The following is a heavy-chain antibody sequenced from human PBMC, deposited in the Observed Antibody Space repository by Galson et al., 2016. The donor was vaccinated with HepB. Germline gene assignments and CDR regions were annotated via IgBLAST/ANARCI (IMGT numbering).Heavy chain of an antibody. J-gene: IGHJ4*02. CDR3: ATPRGYSYGYWADTTTDY. CDR2: ISGSGGNT. CDR1: GFTFSSYA. Sequence: SLRLSCAASGFTFSSYAMSWVRQAPGKGLEWVSAISGSGGNTYYADSVKGRFTISRDNSKNTLYLQMNSLRAGDTAVYYCATPRGYSYGYWADTTTDYWGQGTLVTVSS. V-gene: IGHV3-23*01. D-gene: IGHD5-18*01.